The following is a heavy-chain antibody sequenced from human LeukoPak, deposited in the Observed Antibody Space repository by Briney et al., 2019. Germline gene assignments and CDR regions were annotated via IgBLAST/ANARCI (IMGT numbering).Heavy chain of an antibody. CDR2: ISGSGGGT. D-gene: IGHD2-2*01. Sequence: GSLRLSCVGSEFTFSNYAMSWVRQAPGRGLEWVSSISGSGGGTYYADSVKGRFTISRDNSENTLYLQMNSLRAEGTAVYYCARGGEDIVVVPAPDAFDIWGQGTMVTVSS. CDR1: EFTFSNYA. V-gene: IGHV3-23*01. CDR3: ARGGEDIVVVPAPDAFDI. J-gene: IGHJ3*02.